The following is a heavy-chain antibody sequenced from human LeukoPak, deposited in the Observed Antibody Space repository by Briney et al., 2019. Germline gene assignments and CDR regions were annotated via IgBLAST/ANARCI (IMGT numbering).Heavy chain of an antibody. CDR1: GFTFSSYD. CDR3: ARVQQYDKFDY. J-gene: IGHJ4*02. V-gene: IGHV3-13*01. D-gene: IGHD3-22*01. CDR2: IGTAGDT. Sequence: GGSLRLSCTASGFTFSSYDMHWVRQGTGKGLEWVSAIGTAGDTYYGGSVKGRFTISRENAKNSLYLQMNSLGAEDTAFYYCARVQQYDKFDYWGQGTLVTVSS.